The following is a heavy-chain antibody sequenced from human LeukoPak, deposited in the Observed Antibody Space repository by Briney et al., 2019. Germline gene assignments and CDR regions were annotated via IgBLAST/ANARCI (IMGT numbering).Heavy chain of an antibody. CDR1: GFTFSSYS. CDR3: ARPYYDILTGTAEYFDL. CDR2: ISNSSSYI. D-gene: IGHD3-9*01. V-gene: IGHV3-21*01. J-gene: IGHJ2*01. Sequence: PGGSLRLSCAASGFTFSSYSMNWVRQAPGKGLEWVSSISNSSSYIYYADPVKGRFTISRDNAKNSLYLQMNSLRAEDTAVYYCARPYYDILTGTAEYFDLWGRGTLVTVSS.